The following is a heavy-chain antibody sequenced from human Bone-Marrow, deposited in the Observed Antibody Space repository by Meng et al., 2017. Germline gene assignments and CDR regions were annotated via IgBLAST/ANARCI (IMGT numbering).Heavy chain of an antibody. Sequence: SGPTLVKPTQTLTLTCTFSGFSLSTSGVGVGWIRQPPGKALEWLALIYWNDDKRYSPSLKSRLTITKDTSKNQVVLTMTNMDPVDTATYYCAHSYGYVWYFDLWGRGTLVTSPQ. J-gene: IGHJ2*01. V-gene: IGHV2-5*01. CDR1: GFSLSTSGVG. CDR2: IYWNDDK. D-gene: IGHD5-18*01. CDR3: AHSYGYVWYFDL.